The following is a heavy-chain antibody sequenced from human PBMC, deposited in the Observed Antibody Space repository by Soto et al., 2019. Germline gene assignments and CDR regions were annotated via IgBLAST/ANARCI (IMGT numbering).Heavy chain of an antibody. CDR2: ITGTGGDA. D-gene: IGHD3-10*01. V-gene: IGHV3-23*01. Sequence: PGGSLRLSCVASGLTFGSRAMTWARQAPGEGLQWVSTITGTGGDAKYADSVRGRFVISRDNSKKTLYLQMTSLTAEDSAMYYCARGSTDSYPGSRIFDFWGRGTLVTVSS. CDR1: GLTFGSRA. CDR3: ARGSTDSYPGSRIFDF. J-gene: IGHJ4*02.